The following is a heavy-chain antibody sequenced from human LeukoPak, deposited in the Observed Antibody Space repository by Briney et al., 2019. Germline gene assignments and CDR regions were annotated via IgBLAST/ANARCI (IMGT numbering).Heavy chain of an antibody. J-gene: IGHJ5*02. CDR3: ARIYSSSWFLNWFDP. D-gene: IGHD6-13*01. V-gene: IGHV4-38-2*02. CDR2: IYHSGST. CDR1: GYSFSSGYF. Sequence: SETLSLTCTVSGYSFSSGYFWGWIRQPPGKGLECIGTIYHSGSTYYNPSLKSRVTISVDTSKNQFSLKLNSVTAADTAVYYCARIYSSSWFLNWFDPWGQGTLVTVSS.